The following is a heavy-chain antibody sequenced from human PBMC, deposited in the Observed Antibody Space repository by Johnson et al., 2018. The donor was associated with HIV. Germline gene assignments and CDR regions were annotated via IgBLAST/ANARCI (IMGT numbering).Heavy chain of an antibody. CDR1: GFSFSTYW. CDR3: AREASGSLDAFDI. D-gene: IGHD1-26*01. J-gene: IGHJ3*02. CDR2: INSDGSNT. Sequence: MLLVESGGGLVQPGGSLRLSCAASGFSFSTYWMHWVRQAPGKGLVWVSRINSDGSNTPYADSVKGRFTISRDNSKNTLYLQMGSLRAEDMAVYYCAREASGSLDAFDIWGQGTMVTVSS. V-gene: IGHV3-74*01.